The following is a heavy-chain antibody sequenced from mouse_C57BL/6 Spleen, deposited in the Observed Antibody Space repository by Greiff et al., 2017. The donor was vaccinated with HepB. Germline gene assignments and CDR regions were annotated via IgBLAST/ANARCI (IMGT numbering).Heavy chain of an antibody. D-gene: IGHD1-1*01. CDR2: INPNNGGT. J-gene: IGHJ3*01. CDR3: ATGRSRAWFAY. V-gene: IGHV1-26*01. Sequence: EVQLQQSGPELVKPGASVKISCKASGYTFTDYYMNWVKQSHGKSLEWIGDINPNNGGTSYNQKFKGKATLTVDKSSSIAYMELRSLTSEDSAVYYCATGRSRAWFAYWGQGTLVTVSA. CDR1: GYTFTDYY.